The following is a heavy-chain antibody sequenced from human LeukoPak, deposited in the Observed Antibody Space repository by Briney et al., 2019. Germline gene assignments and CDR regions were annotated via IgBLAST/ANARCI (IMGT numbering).Heavy chain of an antibody. CDR3: AKAPHYYDSSGFDY. CDR1: GFTFDDYA. V-gene: IGHV3-9*01. D-gene: IGHD3-22*01. Sequence: GGSLRLSCAASGFTFDDYAMHWVRQAPGKGLEWVSGISWNSGSIGYADSVKGRFTISRDNAKNSLYLQMNSLRAEDTALYYCAKAPHYYDSSGFDYWGQGTLVTVSS. J-gene: IGHJ4*02. CDR2: ISWNSGSI.